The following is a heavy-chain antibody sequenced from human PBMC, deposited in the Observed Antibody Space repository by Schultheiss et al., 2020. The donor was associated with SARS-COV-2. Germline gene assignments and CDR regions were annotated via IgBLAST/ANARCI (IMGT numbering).Heavy chain of an antibody. CDR2: IYYSGST. V-gene: IGHV4-59*01. Sequence: SETLSLTCTVSGGSISGYYWSWIRQPPGKGLEWIGYIYYSGSTNYNPSLKSRVTISVDTSKNQFSLKLSSVTAADTAVYYCARGGSNYANYYYYMDVWGKGTTVTVSS. CDR1: GGSISGYY. D-gene: IGHD4-11*01. CDR3: ARGGSNYANYYYYMDV. J-gene: IGHJ6*03.